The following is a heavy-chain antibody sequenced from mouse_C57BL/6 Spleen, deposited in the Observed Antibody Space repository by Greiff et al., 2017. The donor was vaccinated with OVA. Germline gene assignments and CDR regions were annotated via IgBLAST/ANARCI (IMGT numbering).Heavy chain of an antibody. CDR1: GYTFTDYE. J-gene: IGHJ1*03. Sequence: VKLVESGAELVRPGASVTLSCKASGYTFTDYEMHWVKQTPVHGLEWIGAIDPETGGTAYNQKFKGKAILTADKSSSTAYMELRSLTSEDSAVYYCTRSRDVWGTGTTVTVSS. CDR2: IDPETGGT. V-gene: IGHV1-15*01. CDR3: TRSRDV.